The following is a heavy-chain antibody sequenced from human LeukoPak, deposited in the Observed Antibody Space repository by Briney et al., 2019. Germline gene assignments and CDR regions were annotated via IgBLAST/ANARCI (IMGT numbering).Heavy chain of an antibody. CDR1: GGTFSSYA. CDR3: ARGPGQLGGSSSWYFPYYYYYYYMDV. D-gene: IGHD6-13*01. Sequence: GSSVKVSCKASGGTFSSYAISWVRQAPGQGLEWMGGIIPIFGTANYAQKFQGRVTITADESTSTAYMELSSLRSGDTAVYYCARGPGQLGGSSSWYFPYYYYYYYMDVWGKGTTVTISS. V-gene: IGHV1-69*01. CDR2: IIPIFGTA. J-gene: IGHJ6*03.